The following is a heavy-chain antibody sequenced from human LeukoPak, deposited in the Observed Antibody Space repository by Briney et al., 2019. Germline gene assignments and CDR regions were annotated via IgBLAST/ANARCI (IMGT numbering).Heavy chain of an antibody. J-gene: IGHJ3*02. CDR3: ARGRTLYGDHAFDI. Sequence: PGGSLRLSCAASEFSVGSNYMTWVRQAPGKGLEWVSLIYSGGSTYYADSVKGRFTISRDNSKNTLYLQMNSLRAEDTAVYYCARGRTLYGDHAFDIWGQGTMVTVSS. CDR2: IYSGGST. D-gene: IGHD4-17*01. CDR1: EFSVGSNY. V-gene: IGHV3-66*01.